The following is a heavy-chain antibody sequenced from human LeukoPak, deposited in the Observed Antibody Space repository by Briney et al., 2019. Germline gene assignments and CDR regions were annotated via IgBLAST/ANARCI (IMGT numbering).Heavy chain of an antibody. CDR1: GSTFSSYS. D-gene: IGHD5-12*01. V-gene: IGHV3-21*01. CDR2: ISSSSSYI. Sequence: GGSLRLSCAASGSTFSSYSMNWVRQAPGKGLEWVSSISSSSSYIYYADSVKGRFTISRDNAKNSLYLQMNSLRAEDTAVYYCARVERRDGYNFFDYWGQGTLVTVSS. J-gene: IGHJ4*02. CDR3: ARVERRDGYNFFDY.